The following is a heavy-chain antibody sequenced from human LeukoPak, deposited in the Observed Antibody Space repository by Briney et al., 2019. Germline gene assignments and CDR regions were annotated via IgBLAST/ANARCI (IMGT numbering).Heavy chain of an antibody. J-gene: IGHJ3*02. CDR1: GFTFSSYS. V-gene: IGHV3-21*01. Sequence: GGSLRLSCAASGFTFSSYSMNWVRQAPGKGLEWVSSISSSSSYIYYADSVKGRFTISRDNAKNSLYLQMNSLRAEDTAVYYCVRAGRVVPAAKNAFDIWGQGTMVTVSS. CDR2: ISSSSSYI. D-gene: IGHD2-2*01. CDR3: VRAGRVVPAAKNAFDI.